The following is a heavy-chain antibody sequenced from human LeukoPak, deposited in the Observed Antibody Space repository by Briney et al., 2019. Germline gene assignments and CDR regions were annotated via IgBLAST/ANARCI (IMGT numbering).Heavy chain of an antibody. CDR3: ARVHYGDYPFGY. Sequence: PSDTLSLTCTVSGGSLSSGSYYWSWIRQPPGKGLEWIGYVYYSGSPNYNPSLKSRVTISVDTSKDQFSLKLSSVTAADTAVYYCARVHYGDYPFGYWGQGTLVTVSS. D-gene: IGHD4-17*01. V-gene: IGHV4-61*01. CDR1: GGSLSSGSYY. J-gene: IGHJ4*02. CDR2: VYYSGSP.